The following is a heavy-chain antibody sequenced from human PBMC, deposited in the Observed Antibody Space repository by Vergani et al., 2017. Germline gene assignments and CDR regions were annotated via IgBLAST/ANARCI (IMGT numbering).Heavy chain of an antibody. CDR2: ISYDGSNK. D-gene: IGHD6-6*01. V-gene: IGHV3-30-3*01. CDR1: GFTFSSYA. Sequence: QVQLVESGGGVVQPGRSLRLSCAASGFTFSSYAMHRVRQAPGKGLEWVAVISYDGSNKYYADSVKGRFTISRDNSKNTLYLQMNSLRAEDTAVYYCARQKGYSSSSFDYWGQGTLVTVSS. CDR3: ARQKGYSSSSFDY. J-gene: IGHJ4*02.